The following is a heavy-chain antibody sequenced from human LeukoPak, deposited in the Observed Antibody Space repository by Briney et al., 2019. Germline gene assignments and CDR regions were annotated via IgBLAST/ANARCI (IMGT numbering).Heavy chain of an antibody. J-gene: IGHJ6*02. CDR2: LSGSGSST. D-gene: IGHD1/OR15-1a*01. V-gene: IGHV3-23*01. CDR3: ARNNDMDV. CDR1: GFIFNKHA. Sequence: GGSLRLSCVASGFIFNKHAMSWVRQAPGKGLEWVSGLSGSGSSTDYADSVKGRFTVSRDTAKSSLYLQMNNLRAEDTALYYCARNNDMDVWGQGTTVIVSS.